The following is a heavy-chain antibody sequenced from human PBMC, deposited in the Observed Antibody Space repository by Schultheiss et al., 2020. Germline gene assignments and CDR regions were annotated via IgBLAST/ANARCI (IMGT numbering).Heavy chain of an antibody. Sequence: GGSLRLSCAASGFTFSSYGMHWVRQAPGKGLEWVAVIWYDGSNKYYADSVKGRFTISRDNSKNTLYLQMNSLRAEDTAVYYCARGGGDFWSGYYPYYYYGMDVWGQGTTVTVSS. CDR3: ARGGGDFWSGYYPYYYYGMDV. CDR1: GFTFSSYG. D-gene: IGHD3-3*01. CDR2: IWYDGSNK. V-gene: IGHV3-33*08. J-gene: IGHJ6*02.